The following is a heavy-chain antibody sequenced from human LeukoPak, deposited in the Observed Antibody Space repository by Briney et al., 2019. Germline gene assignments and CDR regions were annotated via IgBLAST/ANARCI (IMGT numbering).Heavy chain of an antibody. Sequence: GASVKVSCKASGYTFTSYDINWVRQAPGQGPEWMGWMNPNSGNTGYAQKFQGRVTMTRNTSISTAYMELSSLRSEDTAVYYCARGQYYYDSSGYSPFDYWGQGTLVTVSS. CDR2: MNPNSGNT. V-gene: IGHV1-8*01. CDR3: ARGQYYYDSSGYSPFDY. CDR1: GYTFTSYD. J-gene: IGHJ4*02. D-gene: IGHD3-22*01.